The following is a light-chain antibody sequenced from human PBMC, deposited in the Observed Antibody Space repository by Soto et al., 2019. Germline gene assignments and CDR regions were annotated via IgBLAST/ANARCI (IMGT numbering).Light chain of an antibody. J-gene: IGKJ4*01. CDR2: GAS. CDR1: QSVRSSL. CDR3: QQYGTSQGA. Sequence: EIVLTQSPGTLSLSPGERATLSCRASQSVRSSLLAWYQQKPGQSPRLLIYGASRRATGIPDRFRGSGSGTDFTLTISTLEPEDFAVYYCQQYGTSQGAFGGGTKVDIK. V-gene: IGKV3-20*01.